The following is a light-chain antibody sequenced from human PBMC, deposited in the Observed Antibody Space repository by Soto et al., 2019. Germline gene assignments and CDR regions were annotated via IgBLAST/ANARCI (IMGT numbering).Light chain of an antibody. Sequence: QSVLTQPPSASGTPGQRVTISCSGSSSNIGSNTVNWYQQLPGTAPKLLIYSNNQRPSGVPDRFSGSKSGTSASLAIRGPQSEDEGDYYCAAWDDSLNGPVFGGGTKLTVL. J-gene: IGLJ2*01. CDR3: AAWDDSLNGPV. V-gene: IGLV1-44*01. CDR1: SSNIGSNT. CDR2: SNN.